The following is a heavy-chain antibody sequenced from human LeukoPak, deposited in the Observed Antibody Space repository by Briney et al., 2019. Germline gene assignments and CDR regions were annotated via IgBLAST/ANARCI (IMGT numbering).Heavy chain of an antibody. CDR1: GGTFTSYA. J-gene: IGHJ6*02. CDR2: IIPIFGTA. CDR3: ARDLAAARPYYYYGMDV. D-gene: IGHD6-13*01. Sequence: SVKVSCKASGGTFTSYAISWLRQAPGQGLEWMGGIIPIFGTANYAQKFQGRVTITADESTSTAYMELSSLRSEDTAVYYCARDLAAARPYYYYGMDVWGQGTTVTVSS. V-gene: IGHV1-69*13.